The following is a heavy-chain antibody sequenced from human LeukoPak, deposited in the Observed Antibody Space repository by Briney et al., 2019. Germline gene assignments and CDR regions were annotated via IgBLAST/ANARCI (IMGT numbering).Heavy chain of an antibody. J-gene: IGHJ4*02. CDR1: GGSIRSSYYY. D-gene: IGHD2-2*01. CDR3: ARGRRELKYAPDY. Sequence: SETLSLTCTVSGGSIRSSYYYWGWIRQPPGQGPEWIAYIYYTAGAYYNPSLESRVSISLDASENQFSLKLSSVTAADTAVYYCARGRRELKYAPDYWGQGTLVTVSS. V-gene: IGHV4-30-4*08. CDR2: IYYTAGA.